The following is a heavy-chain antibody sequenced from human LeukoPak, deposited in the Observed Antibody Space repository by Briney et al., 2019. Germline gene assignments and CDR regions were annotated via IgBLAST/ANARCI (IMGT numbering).Heavy chain of an antibody. CDR1: GFTFSSYA. CDR3: ATPFPKYCSSTSCYRYYYYYMDV. D-gene: IGHD2-2*02. V-gene: IGHV3-23*01. CDR2: ISGSGGST. Sequence: GGSLRLSCAASGFTFSSYAMSWVRQAPGKGLEWVSAISGSGGSTYYADSVKGRFTISRDNSKNTLYLQMNSLRAEDTAVYYCATPFPKYCSSTSCYRYYYYYMDVWGKGTTVTISS. J-gene: IGHJ6*03.